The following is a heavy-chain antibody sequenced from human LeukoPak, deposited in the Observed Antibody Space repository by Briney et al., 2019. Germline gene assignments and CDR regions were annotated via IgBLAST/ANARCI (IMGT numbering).Heavy chain of an antibody. CDR2: ISSSSSYI. CDR1: GFTFSSYS. V-gene: IGHV3-21*01. J-gene: IGHJ6*03. Sequence: PGGSLRLSRAASGFTFSSYSRTWVRQATGKGLERVSSISSSSSYIYFADSVEGRFTISRDNAKNSLYLQMNSLRAEDTAVYYWARSGWGEEPYYYYMDVWGKGTTVTVSS. D-gene: IGHD6-25*01. CDR3: ARSGWGEEPYYYYMDV.